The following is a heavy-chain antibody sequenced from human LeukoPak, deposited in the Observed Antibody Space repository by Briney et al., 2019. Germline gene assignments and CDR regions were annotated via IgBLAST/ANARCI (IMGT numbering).Heavy chain of an antibody. CDR2: IYYSGST. D-gene: IGHD6-13*01. CDR3: ARLSDGSSRNFDY. CDR1: GGSISSYY. Sequence: SESLSLTCTVSGGSISSYYWSWIRQPPGKGLEWIGYIYYSGSTNYNPSLKSRVTISVDTSKDQFSLKLSSVAAADTAVYYCARLSDGSSRNFDYWGQGTLVTVSS. J-gene: IGHJ4*02. V-gene: IGHV4-59*08.